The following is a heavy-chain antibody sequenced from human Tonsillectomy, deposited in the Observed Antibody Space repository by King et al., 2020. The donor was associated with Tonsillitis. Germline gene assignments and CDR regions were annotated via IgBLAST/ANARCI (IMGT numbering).Heavy chain of an antibody. CDR3: AKRNHDSSGYYSGFDS. V-gene: IGHV3-30*02. CDR2: IRDDENNK. Sequence: QLVQSGGGVVQPGGSLRLSCATSGFTFNDYGMSWIRQAPGKGLEWVAYIRDDENNKYHADSVTGRFTISRDDSRNKLYLQMNSLRTEDTAVYYCAKRNHDSSGYYSGFDSWGQGTRVTVSS. J-gene: IGHJ4*02. D-gene: IGHD3-22*01. CDR1: GFTFNDYG.